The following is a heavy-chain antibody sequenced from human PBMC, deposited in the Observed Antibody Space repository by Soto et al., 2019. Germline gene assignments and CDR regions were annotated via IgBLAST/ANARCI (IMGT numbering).Heavy chain of an antibody. CDR1: GGSISSYY. Sequence: QVQLQESGPGLVKPSETLSLTCTVSGGSISSYYWSWIRQPAGKGLEWIGRIYTSGSTNYNPSLKSRVTMSVDTSKNQFSLKLSSVTAADTAVYYCARDRGVTTTKKADYGVDVWGQGTTVTVSS. J-gene: IGHJ6*02. CDR2: IYTSGST. D-gene: IGHD4-17*01. CDR3: ARDRGVTTTKKADYGVDV. V-gene: IGHV4-4*07.